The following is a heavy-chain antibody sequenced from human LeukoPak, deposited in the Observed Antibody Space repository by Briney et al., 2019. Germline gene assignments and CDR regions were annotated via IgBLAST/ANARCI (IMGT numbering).Heavy chain of an antibody. CDR2: ISSNGGSR. Sequence: GSLRLSCAASGFTFSSYAMHWVRQAPGKGLEYVSAISSNGGSRYYANSVKGRFTISRDNSKNTLYLQMGSLRAEDMAVYYCAGGGGSYGMDVWGQGTTVTVSS. V-gene: IGHV3-64*01. CDR1: GFTFSSYA. CDR3: AGGGGSYGMDV. J-gene: IGHJ6*02.